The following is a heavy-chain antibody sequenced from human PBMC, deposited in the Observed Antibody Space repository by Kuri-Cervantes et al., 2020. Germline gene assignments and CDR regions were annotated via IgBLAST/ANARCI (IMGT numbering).Heavy chain of an antibody. CDR2: IYYSGST. CDR3: ARGSHSSSWYGWGGDYYYYGMDV. CDR1: GGSISSGCYY. J-gene: IGHJ6*02. Sequence: SETLSLTCTVSGGSISSGCYYWRWIRQHPGKGLEWMGNIYYSGSTYYNPSLKSRVTISVATTKNQSPLMLISVTAADAAVYYCARGSHSSSWYGWGGDYYYYGMDVWGQGTTVTVSS. V-gene: IGHV4-31*03. D-gene: IGHD6-13*01.